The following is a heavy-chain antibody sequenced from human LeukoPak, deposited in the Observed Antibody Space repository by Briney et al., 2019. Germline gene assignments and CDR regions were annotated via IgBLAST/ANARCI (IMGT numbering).Heavy chain of an antibody. Sequence: GGSLRLSCAASGFNFGAFSMGWVRQAPGKGLEWVSAISGGGNTYYADSVKGRFTISRDNSKNTLYLQMNSLRAEDTALYYCAKGHTVGAYWGQGTLVTVSS. J-gene: IGHJ4*02. CDR3: AKGHTVGAY. D-gene: IGHD4-17*01. CDR1: GFNFGAFS. CDR2: ISGGGNT. V-gene: IGHV3-23*01.